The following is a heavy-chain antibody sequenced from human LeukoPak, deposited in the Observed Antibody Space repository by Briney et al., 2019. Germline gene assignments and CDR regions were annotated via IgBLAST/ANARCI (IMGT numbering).Heavy chain of an antibody. V-gene: IGHV1-18*01. D-gene: IGHD6-13*01. J-gene: IGHJ5*02. CDR1: GYTFTSYG. CDR2: ISAYNGNT. Sequence: ASVKVSCKASGYTFTSYGISWVRQAPGQGLEWMGWISAYNGNTNYAQKLQGRVTMTEDTSTDTAYMELSSLRSEDTAVYYCATGGAAAGLNWFDPWGQGTLVTVSS. CDR3: ATGGAAAGLNWFDP.